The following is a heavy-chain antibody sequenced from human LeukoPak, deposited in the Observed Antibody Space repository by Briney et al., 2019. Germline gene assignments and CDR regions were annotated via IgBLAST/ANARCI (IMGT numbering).Heavy chain of an antibody. J-gene: IGHJ4*02. Sequence: SETLSLTCAVYGGSFSGYYWSWIRQPPGKGLEWIGEINHSGSTNYNPSLKSRVTISVDTSKNQFSLKLSSVTAADTAVYYCARGWSGWYGGGDYWGQGTLVTVSS. V-gene: IGHV4-34*01. CDR2: INHSGST. CDR1: GGSFSGYY. CDR3: ARGWSGWYGGGDY. D-gene: IGHD6-19*01.